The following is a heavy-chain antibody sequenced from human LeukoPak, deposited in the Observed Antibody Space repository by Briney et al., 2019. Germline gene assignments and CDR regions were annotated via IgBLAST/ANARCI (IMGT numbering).Heavy chain of an antibody. CDR1: GFTFDDYG. CDR2: INWNGGST. J-gene: IGHJ6*03. D-gene: IGHD1-26*01. Sequence: GGSLRLSCAASGFTFDDYGMSWVRQAPGKGLEWVSGINWNGGSTGYADSVKGRFTISRDNAKNSLYLQMNSLRAEDTAVYYCAKDQVGANQGYYYYYYMDVWGKGTTVTISS. V-gene: IGHV3-20*04. CDR3: AKDQVGANQGYYYYYYMDV.